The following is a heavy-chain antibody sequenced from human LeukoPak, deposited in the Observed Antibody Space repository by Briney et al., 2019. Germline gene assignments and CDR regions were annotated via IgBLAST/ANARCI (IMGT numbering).Heavy chain of an antibody. CDR2: INPSGGST. Sequence: ASVKVSCKASGYTFTSYYMHWVRQAPGQGLEWMGIINPSGGSTSYAQKFQGRVTMTRDTSTSTVYMKLSSLRSEDTAVYYCARDRRVLRFLEWLSPFDPWGQGTLVTVSS. J-gene: IGHJ5*02. CDR3: ARDRRVLRFLEWLSPFDP. V-gene: IGHV1-46*01. CDR1: GYTFTSYY. D-gene: IGHD3-3*01.